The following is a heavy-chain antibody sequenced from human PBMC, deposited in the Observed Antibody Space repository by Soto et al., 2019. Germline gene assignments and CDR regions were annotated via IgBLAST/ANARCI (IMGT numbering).Heavy chain of an antibody. CDR3: ARDSVGATQGRALDY. CDR1: GFTFSSYG. D-gene: IGHD1-26*01. CDR2: IWYDGSNK. Sequence: QVQLVESGGGVVQPGRSLRLSCAASGFTFSSYGMHWVRQAPGKGLEWVAVIWYDGSNKYYADSVKGRFTISRDNSKNTLYLQMNSLRAEDTAVYYCARDSVGATQGRALDYWGQGTLVTVSS. J-gene: IGHJ4*02. V-gene: IGHV3-33*01.